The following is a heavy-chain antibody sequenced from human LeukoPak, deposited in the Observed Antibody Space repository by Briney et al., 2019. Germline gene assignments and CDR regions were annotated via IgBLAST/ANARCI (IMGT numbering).Heavy chain of an antibody. J-gene: IGHJ5*02. D-gene: IGHD6-13*01. Sequence: SETLSLTCAVHGGSFSGYYWSWIRQPPGKGLEWIGEINHSGSTNYNPSLKSRVTISVDTSKNQFSLKLSSVTAADTAVYYCARFRSIAAAGTRNWFDPWGQGTLVTVSS. CDR2: INHSGST. CDR3: ARFRSIAAAGTRNWFDP. V-gene: IGHV4-34*01. CDR1: GGSFSGYY.